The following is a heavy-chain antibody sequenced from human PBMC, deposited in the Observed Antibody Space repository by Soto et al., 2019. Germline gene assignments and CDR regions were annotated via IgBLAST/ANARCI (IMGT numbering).Heavy chain of an antibody. Sequence: GGSLRLSCAASGFTFSSYSMNWVRQAPGKGLEWVSSISSSSSYIYYADSVKGRFTISRDNAKNSLYLQMNSLRAEDTAVYYCAREYSSSSYYYYGMDVWGQGTTVTVSS. J-gene: IGHJ6*02. V-gene: IGHV3-21*01. CDR3: AREYSSSSYYYYGMDV. D-gene: IGHD6-13*01. CDR1: GFTFSSYS. CDR2: ISSSSSYI.